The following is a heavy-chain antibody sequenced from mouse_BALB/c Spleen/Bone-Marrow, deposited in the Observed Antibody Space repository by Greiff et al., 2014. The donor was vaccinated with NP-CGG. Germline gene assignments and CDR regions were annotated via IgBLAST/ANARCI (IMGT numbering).Heavy chain of an antibody. Sequence: EVQLQQSGGGLVQPGGSLKLSCATSGFTFSDYYMYWVRQTPEKRLEWVAYISNGGGSTYYPDTVKGRFTISRDNAKSTLYLQMSRLKSEDTAMYYCARQGIYYGYDPFAYWGQGTLVTVS. CDR1: GFTFSDYY. CDR3: ARQGIYYGYDPFAY. J-gene: IGHJ3*01. V-gene: IGHV5-12*02. D-gene: IGHD2-2*01. CDR2: ISNGGGST.